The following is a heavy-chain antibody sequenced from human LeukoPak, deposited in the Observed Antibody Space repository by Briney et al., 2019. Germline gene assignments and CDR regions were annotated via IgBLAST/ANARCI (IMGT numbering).Heavy chain of an antibody. D-gene: IGHD3-22*01. CDR2: INPNTGDT. V-gene: IGHV1-2*02. Sequence: ASVKVSCKASGYTFTGYYIHWVRQAPGQRLEWMGWINPNTGDTNYAQKFQGRVTMTRDTSISTAYMELTRLRSDDTAVYYCARGYYDSSAYYSADYWGQGTLVTVSS. CDR3: ARGYYDSSAYYSADY. J-gene: IGHJ4*02. CDR1: GYTFTGYY.